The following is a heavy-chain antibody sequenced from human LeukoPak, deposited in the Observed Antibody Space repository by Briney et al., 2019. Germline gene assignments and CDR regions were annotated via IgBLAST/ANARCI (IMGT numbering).Heavy chain of an antibody. J-gene: IGHJ4*02. CDR3: ARDHGYYGSGSYYAY. CDR1: GGSISSSSYY. D-gene: IGHD3-10*01. Sequence: PSETLSLTCTVSGGSISSSSYYWGWIRQPPGKGLEWIGSIYYSGSTYYNPSLKSRVTISVDTSKNQFSLKLSSVTAADTAVYYCARDHGYYGSGSYYAYWGQGTLVTVSS. CDR2: IYYSGST. V-gene: IGHV4-39*07.